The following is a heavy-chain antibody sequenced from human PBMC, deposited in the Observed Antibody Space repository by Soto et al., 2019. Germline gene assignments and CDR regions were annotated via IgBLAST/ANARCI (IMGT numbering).Heavy chain of an antibody. V-gene: IGHV3-13*01. CDR3: AKEFYDILTGYYNVKLPRGPHYYYYGMDV. J-gene: IGHJ6*02. D-gene: IGHD3-9*01. CDR2: INTAGNT. CDR1: GFTFGIYD. Sequence: PGGSLRLCCAASGFTFGIYDMHWVRQATGKGLEWVSTINTAGNTYYADSVKGRFTISRDNSKNTLYLQMNSLRAEDTAVYYCAKEFYDILTGYYNVKLPRGPHYYYYGMDVWGQGTTVTVSS.